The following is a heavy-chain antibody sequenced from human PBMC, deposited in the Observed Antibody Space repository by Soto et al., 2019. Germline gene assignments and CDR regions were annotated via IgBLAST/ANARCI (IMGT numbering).Heavy chain of an antibody. CDR2: INPNSGGT. D-gene: IGHD2-8*01. V-gene: IGHV1-2*06. J-gene: IGHJ1*01. CDR1: GYIFTDYY. CDR3: ARSRYCTNGVCYTAEYFQH. Sequence: GASVKVSCKASGYIFTDYYMHWVRQAPGQELGWMGRINPNSGGTNYAQKFQGRVTMTRDTSISTAYTELRSLRSDDTAVYYCARSRYCTNGVCYTAEYFQHWGQGTLVTVSS.